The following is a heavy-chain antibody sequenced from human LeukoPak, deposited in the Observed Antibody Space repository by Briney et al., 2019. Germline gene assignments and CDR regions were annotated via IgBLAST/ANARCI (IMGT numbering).Heavy chain of an antibody. V-gene: IGHV4-4*07. Sequence: PSETVSLTCAGCGGSFSGYYWSGIRQPGGRGREGVGRIYTSGGTNYNPSLKSRVTMSVDTSKKKFSMKLSSVIDADTAVYYCARDPQLGPFDYWGQGTLVTVSS. J-gene: IGHJ4*02. CDR3: ARDPQLGPFDY. CDR2: IYTSGGT. D-gene: IGHD6-6*01. CDR1: GGSFSGYY.